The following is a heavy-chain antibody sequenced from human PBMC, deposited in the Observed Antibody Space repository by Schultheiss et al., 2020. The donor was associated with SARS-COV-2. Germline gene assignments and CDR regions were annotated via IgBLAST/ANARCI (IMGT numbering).Heavy chain of an antibody. CDR3: AKDVEDIVVVPAAPHY. CDR2: INSDGSST. D-gene: IGHD2-2*01. V-gene: IGHV3-11*01. J-gene: IGHJ4*02. Sequence: GGSLRLSCAASGFTFSDYYMSWIRQAPGKGLEWVGRINSDGSSTSYADSVKGRFTISRDNAKNSLYLQMNSLRAEDTAVYYCAKDVEDIVVVPAAPHYWGQGTLVTVSS. CDR1: GFTFSDYY.